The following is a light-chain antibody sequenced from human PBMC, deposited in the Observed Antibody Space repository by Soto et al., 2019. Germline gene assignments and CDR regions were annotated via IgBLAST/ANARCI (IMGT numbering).Light chain of an antibody. CDR3: SSYTSSSTFYV. J-gene: IGLJ1*01. CDR2: DVS. CDR1: SSDVGGYNY. Sequence: QSALTPPASVSGSPGQSITISCTGTSSDVGGYNYVSWYRQHPGKAPKLMIYDVSNRPSGVSNRFSGSKSGNTASLTISGLQAEDEADYYCSSYTSSSTFYVFGTGTKVTVL. V-gene: IGLV2-14*01.